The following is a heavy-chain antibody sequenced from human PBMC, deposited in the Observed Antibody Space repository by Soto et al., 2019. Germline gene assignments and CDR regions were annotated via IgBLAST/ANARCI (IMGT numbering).Heavy chain of an antibody. J-gene: IGHJ4*02. CDR1: GGSIGSSSYD. Sequence: PSEIMSLTCTVSGGSIGSSSYDWGWIRKPPGKGLEWIGSIYYSGSTYYSPSLKSRVTISVDTSKNQFSLKLSSVTAADTAVYYCARHTPAISISDHWGQGTLVTVSS. V-gene: IGHV4-39*01. D-gene: IGHD2-15*01. CDR3: ARHTPAISISDH. CDR2: IYYSGST.